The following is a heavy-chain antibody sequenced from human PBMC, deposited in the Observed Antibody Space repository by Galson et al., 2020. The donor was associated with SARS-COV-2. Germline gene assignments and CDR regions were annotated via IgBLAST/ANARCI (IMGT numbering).Heavy chain of an antibody. Sequence: SQTLSLTCTVSGGSISSSSYYWGWIRQPPGKGLEWIGSIYYSGSTYYNPSLKSRVTISVDTSKNQFSLKLSSVTAADTAVYYCARTIRLSAAIKGGRYYFDYWGQGTLVTVSS. J-gene: IGHJ4*02. V-gene: IGHV4-39*07. CDR3: ARTIRLSAAIKGGRYYFDY. CDR2: IYYSGST. D-gene: IGHD2-2*01. CDR1: GGSISSSSYY.